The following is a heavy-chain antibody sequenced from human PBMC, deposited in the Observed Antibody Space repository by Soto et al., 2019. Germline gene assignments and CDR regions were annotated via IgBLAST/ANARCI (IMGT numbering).Heavy chain of an antibody. CDR3: AREYYYGSGGDY. Sequence: ASVKVSCKASGYTFSSYAMHWVRQAPGQRLEWMGWINAGNGDTKYSQKLQGRVTITRDTSATTAYMELSSLRSEDTAVYYCAREYYYGSGGDYWGQGTLVTVSS. CDR1: GYTFSSYA. D-gene: IGHD3-10*01. CDR2: INAGNGDT. J-gene: IGHJ4*02. V-gene: IGHV1-3*01.